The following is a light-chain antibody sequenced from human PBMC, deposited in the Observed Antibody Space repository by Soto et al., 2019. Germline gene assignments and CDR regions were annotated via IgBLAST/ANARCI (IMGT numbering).Light chain of an antibody. Sequence: EIVMTQSPATLSVSPGERATLSCRASQSVGSDLAWYQQKPGQTPRLLIYGASSRATGIPDRFSGSGSGTDFTLTISRLEPEDFAVYYCQQYRTFGQGTKVDIK. CDR2: GAS. J-gene: IGKJ1*01. CDR3: QQYRT. V-gene: IGKV3D-15*01. CDR1: QSVGSD.